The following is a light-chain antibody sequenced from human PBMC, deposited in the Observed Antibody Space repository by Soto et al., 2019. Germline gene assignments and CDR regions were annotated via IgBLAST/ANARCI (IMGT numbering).Light chain of an antibody. CDR3: QQRSNWPST. CDR1: QRVSSY. V-gene: IGKV3-11*01. Sequence: EIVLTQSPATLSLSPGERPPLPSRPSQRVSSYLAWYQQKPGQAPRLLIYDASKRAPGIPARFTGSGSGTDFTLTISSLEPEDFAVYFCQQRSNWPSTFGGGTKVEI. J-gene: IGKJ4*01. CDR2: DAS.